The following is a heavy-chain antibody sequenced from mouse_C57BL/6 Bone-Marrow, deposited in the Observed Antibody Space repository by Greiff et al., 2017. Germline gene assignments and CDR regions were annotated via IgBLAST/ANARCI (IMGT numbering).Heavy chain of an antibody. CDR1: GYTFTSYW. Sequence: VQLQQPGAELVKPGASVKLSCKASGYTFTSYWMHWVKQRPGRGLEWIGRIDPNSGGTKYNEKFKSKATLTVDKPSSTAYVQLSSLTSEDSAVYYCAREAHYYGSSLIAYWGQGTLVTVSA. CDR2: IDPNSGGT. D-gene: IGHD1-1*01. CDR3: AREAHYYGSSLIAY. V-gene: IGHV1-72*01. J-gene: IGHJ3*01.